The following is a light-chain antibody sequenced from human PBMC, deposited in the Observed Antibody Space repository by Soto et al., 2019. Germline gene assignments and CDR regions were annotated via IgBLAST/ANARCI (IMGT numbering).Light chain of an antibody. Sequence: EIVLTQSPGTLSLSPGERATLSCRASQSVSNNYLAWYQQKPGRAPRLLIYGASTRASGVPARFSGSGSGTEFTLTISSLQSEDSAVYYCHQYNNWWTFGQGTKVDIK. CDR1: QSVSNN. V-gene: IGKV3-15*01. CDR2: GAS. CDR3: HQYNNWWT. J-gene: IGKJ1*01.